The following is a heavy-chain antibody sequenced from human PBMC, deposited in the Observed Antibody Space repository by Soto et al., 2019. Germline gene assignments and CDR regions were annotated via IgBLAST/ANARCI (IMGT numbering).Heavy chain of an antibody. CDR3: AKDSEAPSGSCKEWEMDV. V-gene: IGHV3-9*01. J-gene: IGHJ6*02. CDR2: ISWSGGKI. CDR1: GFPFDNYA. Sequence: PGGSLRLSCAASGFPFDNYAMHWVRQAPGKGLEWVSGISWSGGKIGYADSVKGRFAISRDNAKNSLHLQMTSLRAEDTALYYCAKDSEAPSGSCKEWEMDVWGRGTTATVSS. D-gene: IGHD1-26*01.